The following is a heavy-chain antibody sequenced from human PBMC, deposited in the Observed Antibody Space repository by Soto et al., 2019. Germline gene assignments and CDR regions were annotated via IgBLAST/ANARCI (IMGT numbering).Heavy chain of an antibody. V-gene: IGHV4-59*01. J-gene: IGHJ4*02. D-gene: IGHD2-15*01. CDR2: IYYSGST. CDR1: GGSISSYY. CDR3: ARGSSAIFYDY. Sequence: QVQLQESGPGLVKPSETLSLTCTVSGGSISSYYWSWIRQPPGKGLEWIGYIYYSGSTNYNPSLKSRVTISVDTSTNQFSLKLSSVTAAVTAVYYCARGSSAIFYDYWGQGTLVTVSS.